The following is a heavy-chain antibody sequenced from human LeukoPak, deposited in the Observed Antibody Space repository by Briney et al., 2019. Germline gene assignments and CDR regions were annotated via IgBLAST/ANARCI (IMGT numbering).Heavy chain of an antibody. V-gene: IGHV3-23*01. CDR3: AKDDPLYGDYYGY. J-gene: IGHJ4*02. D-gene: IGHD4-17*01. Sequence: PGGSLRLSCAASGFTFSSYAMSWVRQAPGKGLGWVSAISGSGSSTYYADSVKGRFTISRDNSKNTLYLQMNSLRAEDTAVYYCAKDDPLYGDYYGYWGQGTLVTVSS. CDR1: GFTFSSYA. CDR2: ISGSGSST.